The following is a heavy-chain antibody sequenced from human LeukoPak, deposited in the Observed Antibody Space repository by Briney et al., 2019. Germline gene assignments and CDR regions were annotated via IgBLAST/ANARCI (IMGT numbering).Heavy chain of an antibody. V-gene: IGHV4-34*01. J-gene: IGHJ5*02. CDR3: ARDLRFGAFDP. CDR1: GGSFSGYY. D-gene: IGHD3-10*01. CDR2: INHSGST. Sequence: PSETLSLTCAVYGGSFSGYYWSWIRQPPGKGLEWIGEINHSGSTNYNPSLKSRVTISVDTSKNQFSLKLSSVTADDTAFYHCARDLRFGAFDPWGQGTLVTVSS.